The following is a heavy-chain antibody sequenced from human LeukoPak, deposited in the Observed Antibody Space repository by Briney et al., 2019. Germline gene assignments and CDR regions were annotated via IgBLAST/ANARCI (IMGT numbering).Heavy chain of an antibody. J-gene: IGHJ5*02. Sequence: SETLSLTCAVYGGSFSGYYWSWIRQPPGKGLEWIGEINHSGSTNYNPSLKSRVTISVDTSKNQFSLKLSSVTAADTAVYYCARTPHADLLWFGETNNWFDPWGQGTLVTVSS. CDR3: ARTPHADLLWFGETNNWFDP. V-gene: IGHV4-34*01. D-gene: IGHD3-10*01. CDR1: GGSFSGYY. CDR2: INHSGST.